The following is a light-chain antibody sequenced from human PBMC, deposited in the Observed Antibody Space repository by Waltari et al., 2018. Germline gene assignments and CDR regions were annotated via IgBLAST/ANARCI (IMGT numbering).Light chain of an antibody. CDR1: QSISSY. Sequence: DIQMTQSPSSLSASVGDRVPITCRASQSISSYLNWYQPKPGQAPKLLIYAASSLQSGVPSRFSGSGSGTDFTLTIISLQPEDFATYYCQQSYSTLYTFGQGTKLEIK. CDR3: QQSYSTLYT. J-gene: IGKJ2*01. CDR2: AAS. V-gene: IGKV1-39*01.